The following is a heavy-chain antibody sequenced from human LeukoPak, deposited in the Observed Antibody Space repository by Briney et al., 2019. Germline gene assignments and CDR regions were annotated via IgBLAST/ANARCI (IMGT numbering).Heavy chain of an antibody. D-gene: IGHD5-18*01. CDR1: GGTFSSYA. CDR3: ARESGYSYGLFHYYGMDV. J-gene: IGHJ6*02. Sequence: SVKVSCKASGGTFSSYAISWVRQAPGQGLEWMGGIIPIFGTANYAQKFQGRVTITADESTSTAYMELSSLRSEDTAVYYCARESGYSYGLFHYYGMDVWGQGTTVTVSS. CDR2: IIPIFGTA. V-gene: IGHV1-69*13.